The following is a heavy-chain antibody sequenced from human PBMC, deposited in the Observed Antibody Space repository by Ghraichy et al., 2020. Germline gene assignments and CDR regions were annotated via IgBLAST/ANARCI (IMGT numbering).Heavy chain of an antibody. CDR2: INHCGRT. CDR3: ARVGGDIVVVPAAIGDYYGMDV. Sequence: SETLSLTCAVYGGSFSGYYWSWICQPPGSGLEWIGEINHCGRTNYNPSLKSRVTISVDTSTNQFSLKLSSVTAADTAVSYCARVGGDIVVVPAAIGDYYGMDVWGQGTTVTISS. J-gene: IGHJ6*02. D-gene: IGHD2-2*01. V-gene: IGHV4-34*01. CDR1: GGSFSGYY.